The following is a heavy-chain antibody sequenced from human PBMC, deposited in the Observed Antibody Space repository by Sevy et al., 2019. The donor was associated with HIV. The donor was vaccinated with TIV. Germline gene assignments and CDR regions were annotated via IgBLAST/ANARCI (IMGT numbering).Heavy chain of an antibody. D-gene: IGHD2-2*01. CDR2: ISSSGSTI. CDR3: ARGGSVVVPAAMDYYYYGMDV. Sequence: GGSLRLSCAASGFTFSSYEMNWVRQAPGKGLEWVSYISSSGSTIYYADSVKGRFTISRDNAKNSLYLQMNSLRAEDTAVYYCARGGSVVVPAAMDYYYYGMDVWGQGTTVIVSS. V-gene: IGHV3-48*03. CDR1: GFTFSSYE. J-gene: IGHJ6*02.